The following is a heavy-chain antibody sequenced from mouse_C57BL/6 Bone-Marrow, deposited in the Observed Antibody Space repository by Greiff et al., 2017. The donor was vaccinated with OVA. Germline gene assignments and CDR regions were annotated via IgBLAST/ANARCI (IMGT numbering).Heavy chain of an antibody. J-gene: IGHJ1*03. V-gene: IGHV1-62-2*01. CDR2: FYPGSGSI. D-gene: IGHD4-1*01. CDR1: GYTFTEYT. CDR3: ARHEDPWAYWYFDV. Sequence: VKVVESGAELVKPGASVKLSCKASGYTFTEYTIHWVKQRSGQGLEWIGWFYPGSGSIKYNEKFKDKATLTADKSSSTVYMELSRLTSEDSAVYFCARHEDPWAYWYFDVWGTGTTVTVSS.